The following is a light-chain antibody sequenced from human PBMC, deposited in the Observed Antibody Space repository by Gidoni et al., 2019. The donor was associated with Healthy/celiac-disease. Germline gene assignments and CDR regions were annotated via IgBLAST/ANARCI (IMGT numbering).Light chain of an antibody. V-gene: IGLV1-40*01. CDR2: GNS. Sequence: QSVLTPPPSVSAAPGQRVSISCTGSSPNIGAGYDAHWYQQLPGTAPKLLIYGNSNRPSGAPDRFSGSKSGTTASLAITGLQAEDEADYYCQAYDSSLSGYVFGTGTKVTVL. J-gene: IGLJ1*01. CDR1: SPNIGAGYD. CDR3: QAYDSSLSGYV.